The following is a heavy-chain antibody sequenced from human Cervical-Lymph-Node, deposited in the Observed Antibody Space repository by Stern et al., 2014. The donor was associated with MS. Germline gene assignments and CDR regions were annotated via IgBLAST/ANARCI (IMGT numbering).Heavy chain of an antibody. Sequence: QVQLMQSGPEVKKPGASVMVYCKTSGYTFTNYYIHWVRQAPGQGLEWMGIINPNGSVTASAQKFQGRLTMTRDTSTTTVYMRLITLTSEDTAMYYCTRAVGGVGREWGQGTLVFVSS. CDR1: GYTFTNYY. CDR3: TRAVGGVGRE. CDR2: INPNGSVT. J-gene: IGHJ4*02. V-gene: IGHV1-46*01. D-gene: IGHD3-16*01.